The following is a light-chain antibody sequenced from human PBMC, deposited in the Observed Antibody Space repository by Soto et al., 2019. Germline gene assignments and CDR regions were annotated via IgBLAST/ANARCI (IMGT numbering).Light chain of an antibody. CDR2: DAS. CDR3: QQYNCYSWT. Sequence: DIQMTQSPSTLSASVGDRVTITCRASQSISSWLAWYQQKPGKAPKLLIYDASSLESGVPSRFSGSGSGTEFTLTFSSLQPDDFETYDCQQYNCYSWTFGQGTKVEIK. V-gene: IGKV1-5*01. CDR1: QSISSW. J-gene: IGKJ1*01.